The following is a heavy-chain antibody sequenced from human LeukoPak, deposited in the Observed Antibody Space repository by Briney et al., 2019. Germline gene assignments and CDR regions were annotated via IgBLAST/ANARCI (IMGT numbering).Heavy chain of an antibody. CDR3: ARGSRITIFGVVTSFDY. J-gene: IGHJ4*02. D-gene: IGHD3-3*01. CDR1: GYSFTSYW. CDR2: IYPGDSDT. Sequence: GESLKISCKGSGYSFTSYWIGWVRQMPGKGLEWMGTIYPGDSDTRYSPSFQGQVTISADKSISTAYLQWSSLKASDTAMYYCARGSRITIFGVVTSFDYWGQGTLVTVSS. V-gene: IGHV5-51*01.